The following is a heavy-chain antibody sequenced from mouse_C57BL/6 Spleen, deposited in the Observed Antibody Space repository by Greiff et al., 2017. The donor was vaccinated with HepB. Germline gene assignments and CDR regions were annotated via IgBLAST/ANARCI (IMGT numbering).Heavy chain of an antibody. Sequence: VQLQQSGAELVRPGASVTLSCKASGYTFTDYEMHWVKQTPVHGLEWIGAIDPETGGTAYNQKFKGKAILTADKSSSTAYMELRSLTTEDSAVYYGTRYDGYSWFAYWGQGTLVTVAA. CDR1: GYTFTDYE. CDR3: TRYDGYSWFAY. CDR2: IDPETGGT. J-gene: IGHJ3*01. D-gene: IGHD2-3*01. V-gene: IGHV1-15*01.